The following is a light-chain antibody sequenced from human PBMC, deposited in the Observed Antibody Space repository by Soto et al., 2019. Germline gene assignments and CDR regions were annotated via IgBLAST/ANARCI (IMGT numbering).Light chain of an antibody. CDR3: QQTYSTPLT. V-gene: IGKV3-20*01. CDR1: QSVSSSY. CDR2: GAS. J-gene: IGKJ4*01. Sequence: EIELTQSLGTLSLSPEERATLSCRTSQSVSSSYLAWYQQKPGQAPRLLIYGASNRATGIPDRFSGSGSGTDFTLTISSLQPEDFATYYCQQTYSTPLTFGGGTMVDI.